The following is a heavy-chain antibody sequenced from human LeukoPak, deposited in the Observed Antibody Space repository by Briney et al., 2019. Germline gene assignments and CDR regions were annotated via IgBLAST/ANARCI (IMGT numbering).Heavy chain of an antibody. D-gene: IGHD2-15*01. CDR3: ARDKPRHVVVVAATSARYYGMDV. J-gene: IGHJ6*02. CDR2: ISSSSSYT. CDR1: GFTFSDYY. V-gene: IGHV3-11*05. Sequence: PGGSLRLSCAASGFTFSDYYMSWIRQAPGKGLEWVSYISSSSSYTNYADSVKGRFTISRDNAKNSLYLQMNSLRAEDTAVYYCARDKPRHVVVVAATSARYYGMDVWGQGTAVTVSS.